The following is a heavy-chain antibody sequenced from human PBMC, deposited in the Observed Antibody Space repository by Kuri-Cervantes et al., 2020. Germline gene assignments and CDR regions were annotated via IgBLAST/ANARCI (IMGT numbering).Heavy chain of an antibody. J-gene: IGHJ4*02. V-gene: IGHV1-46*01. CDR2: INPSGGST. Sequence: ASVKVSCKASGYTFTSYYMHWVRQAPGQGLEWMGIINPSGGSTSYAQKFQGRVTMARDTSTSTVYMELSSLRSEDTAVYYCARCTYCSTGRCYEDYWGQGTLVTVSS. CDR1: GYTFTSYY. D-gene: IGHD2-15*01. CDR3: ARCTYCSTGRCYEDY.